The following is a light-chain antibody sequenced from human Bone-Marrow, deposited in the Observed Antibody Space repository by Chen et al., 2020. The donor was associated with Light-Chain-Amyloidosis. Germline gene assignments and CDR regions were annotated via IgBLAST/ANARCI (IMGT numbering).Light chain of an antibody. V-gene: IGLV6-57*01. Sequence: NFMLTQPHSVSESPGKTVIISCTRSSGSIATNYVQWYQQRPGSSPTTVIYEDDQRPSGVPYRFSGAIHRSANSASLTISGLKTEDEADYYCQSYQGSSQGVFGGGTQLTVL. J-gene: IGLJ3*02. CDR2: EDD. CDR3: QSYQGSSQGV. CDR1: SGSIATNY.